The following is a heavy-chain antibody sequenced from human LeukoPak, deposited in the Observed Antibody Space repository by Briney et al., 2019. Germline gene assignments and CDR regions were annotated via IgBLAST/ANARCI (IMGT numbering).Heavy chain of an antibody. D-gene: IGHD3-22*01. CDR2: IYYSGST. CDR1: GGSISSSSYY. Sequence: SETLSLTCTVSGGSISSSSYYWGWIRQPPGKGLEWIGSIYYSGSTYYNPSLKSRVTISVDTSKNQFSLKLSSVTAADTAMYYCAGQSYYYDSSGYYFRVIVYWGQGTLVTVSS. CDR3: AGQSYYYDSSGYYFRVIVY. V-gene: IGHV4-39*01. J-gene: IGHJ4*02.